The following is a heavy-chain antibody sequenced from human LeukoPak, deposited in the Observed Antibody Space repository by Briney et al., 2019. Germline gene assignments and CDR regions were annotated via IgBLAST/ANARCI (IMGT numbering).Heavy chain of an antibody. CDR2: INPNSGGT. CDR3: ARAPLNLTGYYMYYYGMDV. V-gene: IGHV1-2*02. Sequence: GASVKVSCKASGYTFTDYYMHWVRQAPGQGLEWMGWINPNSGGTNYARKFQVRVTMTRDTSISTAYMELISLRSDDTAVDYCARAPLNLTGYYMYYYGMDVWGQGTTVTVSS. J-gene: IGHJ6*02. CDR1: GYTFTDYY. D-gene: IGHD3-9*01.